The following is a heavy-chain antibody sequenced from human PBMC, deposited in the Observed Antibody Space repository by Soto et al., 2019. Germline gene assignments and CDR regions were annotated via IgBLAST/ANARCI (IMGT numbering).Heavy chain of an antibody. V-gene: IGHV1-69*01. CDR1: GGTFSSYA. CDR3: ARENGEQLVARYYYGMDV. CDR2: IIPIFGTA. J-gene: IGHJ6*02. Sequence: EQLVQSGAEVKKPGSSVKVSCKASGGTFSSYAISWVRQAPGQGLEWMGGIIPIFGTANYAQKFQGRVTITADESTSTAYMELSSLRSEDTAVYYCARENGEQLVARYYYGMDVWGQGTTVTVSS. D-gene: IGHD6-6*01.